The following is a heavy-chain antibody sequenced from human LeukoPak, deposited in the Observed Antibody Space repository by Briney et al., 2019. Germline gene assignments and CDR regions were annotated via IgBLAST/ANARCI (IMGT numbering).Heavy chain of an antibody. CDR3: ARRITGTTRNAFDI. V-gene: IGHV4-61*05. CDR2: IYYSGST. Sequence: SETLSLTCTVSGGSISSSSYYWSWIRQPPGKGLEWIGYIYYSGSTNYNPSLKSRVTISVDTSKNQFSLKLSSVTAADTAVYYCARRITGTTRNAFDIWGQGTMVTVSS. CDR1: GGSISSSSYY. J-gene: IGHJ3*02. D-gene: IGHD1-20*01.